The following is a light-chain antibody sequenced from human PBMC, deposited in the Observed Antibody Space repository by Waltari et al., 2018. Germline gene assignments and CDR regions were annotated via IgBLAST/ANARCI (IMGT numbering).Light chain of an antibody. CDR2: GAS. CDR3: QQYDSSPIT. V-gene: IGKV3-20*01. J-gene: IGKJ4*01. Sequence: EIVLTQSPGTLSLSPGERATLSCRASQSVSNNYLAWYQQKPGQAPRLLMYGASTRATGIPDRFSSGSGTDFTLAITRLESEDFAVYYCQQYDSSPITFGGGTKVEIK. CDR1: QSVSNNY.